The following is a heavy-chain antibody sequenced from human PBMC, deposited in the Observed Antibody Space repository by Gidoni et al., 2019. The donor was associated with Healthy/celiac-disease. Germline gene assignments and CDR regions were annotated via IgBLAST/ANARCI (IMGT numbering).Heavy chain of an antibody. CDR2: IYSGGST. V-gene: IGHV3-53*02. J-gene: IGHJ3*02. Sequence: EVQLVETGGGLIQPGGSLRLSCAASGFTVSSHYMSWVRQAPGKGLECVSVIYSGGSTYYADSVKGRFTISRDNSKNTLYLQMNSLRAEDTAVYYCARTGYYYDSSGYYDDAFDIWGQGTMVTVSS. D-gene: IGHD3-22*01. CDR3: ARTGYYYDSSGYYDDAFDI. CDR1: GFTVSSHY.